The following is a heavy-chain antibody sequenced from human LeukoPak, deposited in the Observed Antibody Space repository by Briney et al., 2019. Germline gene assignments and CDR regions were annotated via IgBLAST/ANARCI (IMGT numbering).Heavy chain of an antibody. D-gene: IGHD3-10*01. CDR1: GFTFSSYA. V-gene: IGHV3-30-3*01. CDR2: ISYDGSSK. CDR3: ARDRVWFGEFYYFDY. J-gene: IGHJ4*02. Sequence: GGSLRLSCAASGFTFSSYAMHWVRQAPGKGLEWVAVISYDGSSKYYADSVKGRFTISRDNSKNTLYLQMNSLRAEDTAVYYCARDRVWFGEFYYFDYWGQGTLVTVSS.